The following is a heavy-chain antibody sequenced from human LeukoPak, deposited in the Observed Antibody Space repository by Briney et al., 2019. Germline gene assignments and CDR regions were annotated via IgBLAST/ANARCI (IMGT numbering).Heavy chain of an antibody. Sequence: PSETLSLTCAVYGGSFSGYYWSWIRQPPWKGLEWIGETNHSGSTNYNPSLKSRVTISVDTSKNQFSLKLSSVTAADTAVYYCARGLVSYTAMDGILFDYWGQGTLVTVSS. J-gene: IGHJ4*02. D-gene: IGHD5-18*01. CDR3: ARGLVSYTAMDGILFDY. V-gene: IGHV4-34*01. CDR2: TNHSGST. CDR1: GGSFSGYY.